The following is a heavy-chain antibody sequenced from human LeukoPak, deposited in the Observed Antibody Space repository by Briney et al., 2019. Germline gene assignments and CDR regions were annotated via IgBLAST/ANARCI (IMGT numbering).Heavy chain of an antibody. CDR2: IIPIVGIP. V-gene: IGHV1-69*04. CDR1: GGTFSSYG. D-gene: IGHD6-13*01. CDR3: ARLPGRTEQQLGH. J-gene: IGHJ4*02. Sequence: ASVKVSCKASGGTFSSYGINWVRQAPGQGLEWMGRIIPIVGIPSYTRKFQGRVTITADKSANTAYMDLSSLRSEDTAVYYCARLPGRTEQQLGHWGQGTLVTVSS.